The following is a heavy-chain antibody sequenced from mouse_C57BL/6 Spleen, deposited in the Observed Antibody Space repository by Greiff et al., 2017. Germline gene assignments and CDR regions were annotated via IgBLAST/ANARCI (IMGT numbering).Heavy chain of an antibody. V-gene: IGHV1-61*01. Sequence: QVQLKQPGAELVRPGSSVKLSCKASGYTFTSYWMDWVKQRPGQGLEWIGNIYPSDSETHYNQKFKDKATLTVDKSSSTAYMQLSSLTSEDSAVYYCARLGCKSGYAMDYWGQGTSVTVSS. CDR1: GYTFTSYW. J-gene: IGHJ4*01. CDR3: ARLGCKSGYAMDY. CDR2: IYPSDSET. D-gene: IGHD4-1*01.